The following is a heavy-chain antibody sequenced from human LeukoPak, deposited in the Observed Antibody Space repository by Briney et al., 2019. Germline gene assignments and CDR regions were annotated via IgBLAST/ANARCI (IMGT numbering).Heavy chain of an antibody. V-gene: IGHV4-34*01. CDR2: INHSGST. J-gene: IGHJ4*02. CDR1: GGSFSGYY. D-gene: IGHD1-26*01. Sequence: SETLSLTCAVYGGSFSGYYWSWIRQPPGKGLEWIGEINHSGSTNYNPSLKSRVTISVDTSKNQFSLKLSSVTAADTAVYYCARSSPSVVWGQGTLVTVPS. CDR3: ARSSPSVV.